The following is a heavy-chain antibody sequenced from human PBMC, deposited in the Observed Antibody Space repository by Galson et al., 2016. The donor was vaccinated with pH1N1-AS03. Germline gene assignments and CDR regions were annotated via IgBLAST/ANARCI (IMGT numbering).Heavy chain of an antibody. V-gene: IGHV3-74*01. D-gene: IGHD3-22*01. CDR3: ARQDSSGYFHALDM. CDR1: GFTFTTYW. CDR2: INGEGSST. J-gene: IGHJ3*02. Sequence: LRLSCAASGFTFTTYWMHWVRQAPGRGLVWVSSINGEGSSTRGTNSVKGRFFISRDNAKNTVYLQMNSLRVEDTAVYYCARQDSSGYFHALDMWGQGTMVTVSS.